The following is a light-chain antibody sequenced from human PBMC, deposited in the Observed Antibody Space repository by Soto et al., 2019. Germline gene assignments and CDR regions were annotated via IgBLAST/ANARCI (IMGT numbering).Light chain of an antibody. CDR3: SSYTSSSTRV. J-gene: IGLJ1*01. CDR2: EVS. CDR1: SSDVGGYNY. V-gene: IGLV2-14*01. Sequence: QSALTQPAYVSGSPGQSITISCTGTSSDVGGYNYVSWYQQHPGKAPKLMIYEVSNRPSGVSNRFSGSKSSNTASLTISGLQAEDEADYYCSSYTSSSTRVFGTGTKLTVL.